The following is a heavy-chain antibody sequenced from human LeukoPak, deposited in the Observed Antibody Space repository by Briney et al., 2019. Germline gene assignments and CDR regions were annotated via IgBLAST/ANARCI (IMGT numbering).Heavy chain of an antibody. J-gene: IGHJ4*02. D-gene: IGHD3-10*01. CDR1: GFTFSSYS. Sequence: GGSLRLSCAASGFTFSSYSMNWVRQAPGKGLEWVSSISSSSSYIYYADSVKGRFTISRDNAKNSLYLQMNSLRAEDTAMYYCARVMVRGIVQLSALFDYWGQGTLVTVSS. V-gene: IGHV3-21*01. CDR3: ARVMVRGIVQLSALFDY. CDR2: ISSSSSYI.